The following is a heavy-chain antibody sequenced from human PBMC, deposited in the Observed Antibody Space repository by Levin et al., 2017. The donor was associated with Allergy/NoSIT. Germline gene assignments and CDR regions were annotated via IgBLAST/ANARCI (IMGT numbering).Heavy chain of an antibody. CDR1: GGSISSTSYY. CDR3: ARGRGH. CDR2: ISYSGNT. Sequence: SQTLSLTCTVSGGSISSTSYYWGWFRQPPGKGLEWIGSISYSGNTPYNPSLKSRVTISVDTSNNQFSLKLTSVTAADTAVYYCARGRGHWGQGTLVTVSS. V-gene: IGHV4-39*01. J-gene: IGHJ4*02. D-gene: IGHD3-10*01.